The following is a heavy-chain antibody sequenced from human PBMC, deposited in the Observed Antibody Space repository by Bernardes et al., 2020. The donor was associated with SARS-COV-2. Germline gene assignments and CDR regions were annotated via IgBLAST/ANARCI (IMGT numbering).Heavy chain of an antibody. D-gene: IGHD1-26*01. CDR2: IKSDGSTT. CDR3: ARGSGNYYFDY. CDR1: GFIFSSYW. J-gene: IGHJ4*02. V-gene: IGHV3-74*01. Sequence: GGSLRLSCAASGFIFSSYWMHWVRQVPGRGLVWLSRIKSDGSTTNYADPVKGRFTISRDNAKNTLWLQMNSLRAEDTAIYYCARGSGNYYFDYWGQGTLVTVSS.